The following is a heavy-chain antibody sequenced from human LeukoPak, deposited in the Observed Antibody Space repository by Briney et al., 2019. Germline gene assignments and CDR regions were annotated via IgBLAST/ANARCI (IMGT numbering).Heavy chain of an antibody. V-gene: IGHV3-23*01. Sequence: KTGGSLRLSCAASGFTFSDYAMSWVRQALGKGLKWVSVISGSGGSTYNVDPVKGRFTISRDNSKNTLYLQMNSLRAEDTAVYYCAKSVESAVTTNPYFDYWGQGILVTVSS. CDR2: ISGSGGST. CDR1: GFTFSDYA. D-gene: IGHD4-17*01. CDR3: AKSVESAVTTNPYFDY. J-gene: IGHJ4*02.